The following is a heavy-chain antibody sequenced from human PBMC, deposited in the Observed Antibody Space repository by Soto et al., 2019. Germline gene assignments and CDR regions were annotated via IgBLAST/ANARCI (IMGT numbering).Heavy chain of an antibody. D-gene: IGHD6-25*01. CDR3: AREQQRGPEMGY. J-gene: IGHJ4*02. V-gene: IGHV3-74*01. Sequence: EVQLVESGGGLVQPGGSLRLSCAASGFTFSSYWMHWVRQAPGKGLVWVSRINSDGSSTSYADSVKGQFTISRDNAKNTLYLQMNRLRAEDTAVYYCAREQQRGPEMGYWGQGTPVTVSS. CDR2: INSDGSST. CDR1: GFTFSSYW.